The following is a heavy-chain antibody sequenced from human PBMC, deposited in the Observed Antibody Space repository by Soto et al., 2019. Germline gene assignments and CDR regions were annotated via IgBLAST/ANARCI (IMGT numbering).Heavy chain of an antibody. CDR2: MNPNSGNT. Sequence: ASVKVSCKASGYTFTSYDINWVRQATGQGLEWMGWMNPNSGNTGYAQKFQGRVTMTRNTSISTAYMELSSLRSEDTAVYYCARGRNDYIWGSYRRNDAFDIWGQGTMVTVSS. CDR1: GYTFTSYD. V-gene: IGHV1-8*01. CDR3: ARGRNDYIWGSYRRNDAFDI. D-gene: IGHD3-16*02. J-gene: IGHJ3*02.